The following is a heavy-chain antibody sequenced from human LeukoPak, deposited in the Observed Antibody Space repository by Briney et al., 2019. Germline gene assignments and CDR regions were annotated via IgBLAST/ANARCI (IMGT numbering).Heavy chain of an antibody. CDR1: GGSISSSNW. CDR3: ARADCGDYGWYFDL. J-gene: IGHJ2*01. V-gene: IGHV4-4*02. Sequence: SETLSLTCAVSGGSISSSNWWTWVRQPPGKGLEWIGEIYHSGSTNYNPSLKSRVTISVDKSKNQFSLKLSSVTAADTAVYYCARADCGDYGWYFDLWGRGTLVTVSS. CDR2: IYHSGST. D-gene: IGHD4-17*01.